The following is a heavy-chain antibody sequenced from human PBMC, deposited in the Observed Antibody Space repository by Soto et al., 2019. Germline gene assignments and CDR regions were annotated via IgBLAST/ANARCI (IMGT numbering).Heavy chain of an antibody. D-gene: IGHD3-3*01. CDR3: AIYARRYDFWSAYHPNPNHYYGMDV. CDR1: GGSISSYY. CDR2: IYYSGST. V-gene: IGHV4-59*01. J-gene: IGHJ6*04. Sequence: SETLSLTCTVSGGSISSYYWSWIRQPPGKGLEWIGYIYYSGSTNYNPSLKSRVTISVDTSKNQFSLKLSSVTAADTAVYYCAIYARRYDFWSAYHPNPNHYYGMDVWGEGTTVTVSS.